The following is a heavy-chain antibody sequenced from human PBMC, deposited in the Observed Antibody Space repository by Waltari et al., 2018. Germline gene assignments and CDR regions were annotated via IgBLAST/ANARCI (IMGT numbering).Heavy chain of an antibody. D-gene: IGHD4-17*01. CDR2: INSDGIST. J-gene: IGHJ4*02. V-gene: IGHV3-74*01. CDR3: GREGRGVVDYGGY. CDR1: GFSFSSYW. Sequence: EVQLVESGGGLVQPGVSLSLSCAASGFSFSSYWMHWVRQVPGKGLVWVSRINSDGISTDYADSVKGRFTISRDNAKNTLYLQMNSLRAEDTAVYYCGREGRGVVDYGGYWGQGTLVTVSS.